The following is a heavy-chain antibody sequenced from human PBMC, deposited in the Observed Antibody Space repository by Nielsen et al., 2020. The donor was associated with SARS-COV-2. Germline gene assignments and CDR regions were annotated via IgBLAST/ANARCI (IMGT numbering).Heavy chain of an antibody. V-gene: IGHV3-30*18. CDR2: ISHDGSNK. Sequence: GGSLRLSCAAFGFTFSSYGMHWVRQAPGKGLEWVAVISHDGSNKYYADSVKGRFTISRDNSKNTLYLQMNSLRAEDTAVYHCAKGGYCSGGSCYHDYYYGMDVWGQGTTVTVSS. CDR3: AKGGYCSGGSCYHDYYYGMDV. CDR1: GFTFSSYG. D-gene: IGHD2-15*01. J-gene: IGHJ6*02.